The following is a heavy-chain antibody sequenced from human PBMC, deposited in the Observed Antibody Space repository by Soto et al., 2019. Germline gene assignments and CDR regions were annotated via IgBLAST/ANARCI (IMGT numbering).Heavy chain of an antibody. CDR1: GFTFSSYS. Sequence: EVQLVESGGGLVKPGGSLRLSCAASGFTFSSYSMNWVRQAPGKGLEWVSSISSSSSYIYYADSVKGRFTISRDNAKNSLYMQMNSLRAEDTAVYYCARGPDPYYFDYWGQGTLVTVSS. V-gene: IGHV3-21*01. CDR3: ARGPDPYYFDY. CDR2: ISSSSSYI. J-gene: IGHJ4*02.